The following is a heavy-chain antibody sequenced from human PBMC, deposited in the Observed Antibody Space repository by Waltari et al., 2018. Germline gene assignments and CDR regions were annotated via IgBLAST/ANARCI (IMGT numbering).Heavy chain of an antibody. D-gene: IGHD1-26*01. J-gene: IGHJ5*02. V-gene: IGHV1-46*01. CDR2: IYPVGVST. CDR1: GYTFTSYY. CDR3: ARGASGSYNWFGP. Sequence: QVQLVQSGAEVKMPGASVKVSCKASGYTFTSYYMHWVRQAPGQGLGCVGIIYPVGVSTRYAQNFRGRVTMTKDTSTSTVYMELSSLTSDETAMYYCARGASGSYNWFGPWGQGTLVTVSS.